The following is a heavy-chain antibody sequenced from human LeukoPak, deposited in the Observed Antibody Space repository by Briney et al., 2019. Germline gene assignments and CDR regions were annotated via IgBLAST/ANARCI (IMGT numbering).Heavy chain of an antibody. CDR2: ISYDGSNK. D-gene: IGHD3-16*02. J-gene: IGHJ4*02. V-gene: IGHV3-30*04. Sequence: GRSLRLSCAASGFTFSSYAMHWVRQAPGKGLEWVAVISYDGSNKYYADLEKGRITISRDNSKNTLYLQMNSLRAEDTAVYYCARERPGSGSLGELSLPHCGQGTLVTVAS. CDR3: ARERPGSGSLGELSLPH. CDR1: GFTFSSYA.